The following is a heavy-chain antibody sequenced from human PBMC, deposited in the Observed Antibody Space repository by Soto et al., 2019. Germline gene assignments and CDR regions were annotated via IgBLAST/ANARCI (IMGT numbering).Heavy chain of an antibody. CDR2: IYYSGST. V-gene: IGHV4-59*01. CDR1: GGSISSYY. D-gene: IGHD2-8*01. J-gene: IGHJ6*02. Sequence: SETLSLTYTVSGGSISSYYWSWIRQPPGKGLEWIGYIYYSGSTNYNPSLKSRVTISVDTSKNQFSLKLSSVTAADTAVYYCAREQWDYGMDVWGQGTTVTVSS. CDR3: AREQWDYGMDV.